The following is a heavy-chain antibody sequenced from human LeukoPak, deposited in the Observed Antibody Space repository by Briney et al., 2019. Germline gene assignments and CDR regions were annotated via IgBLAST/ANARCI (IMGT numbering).Heavy chain of an antibody. CDR1: GFTFSDYN. CDR2: ISRSGSTK. CDR3: ARDPLGKGGAVGDL. J-gene: IGHJ4*02. D-gene: IGHD6-19*01. V-gene: IGHV3-11*04. Sequence: GGSLRLSCAASGFTFSDYNMRWIRQAPGKGLEWVSSISRSGSTKYYADSLKGRFTISRDNAKNSLYLQMNSLRAEDTAVYYCARDPLGKGGAVGDLWGQGTLVTVSS.